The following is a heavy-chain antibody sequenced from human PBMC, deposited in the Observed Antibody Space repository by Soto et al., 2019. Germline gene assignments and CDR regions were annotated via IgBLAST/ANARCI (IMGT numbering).Heavy chain of an antibody. V-gene: IGHV3-21*01. CDR2: ISSSSSYI. Sequence: SLRLSCAASGFTFSSYSMSWVRQAPGKGLEWVSSISSSSSYIYYADSVKGRFTISRDNAKNSLYLQMNSLRAEDTAVYYCARDPGSGVVPAAMGYYYYGMDVWGQGTTVTVSS. D-gene: IGHD2-2*01. CDR1: GFTFSSYS. CDR3: ARDPGSGVVPAAMGYYYYGMDV. J-gene: IGHJ6*02.